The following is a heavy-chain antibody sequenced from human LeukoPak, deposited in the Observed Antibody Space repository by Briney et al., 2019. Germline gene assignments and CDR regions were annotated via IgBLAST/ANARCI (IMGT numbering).Heavy chain of an antibody. Sequence: GGSLRLSCAASGFTVSSNYMSWVRQAPGKGLEWVSVIYSGGSTYYADSVKGRLTISRDNSKNTLYLQMNSLRAEDTAVYYCARLIDYGDYRYWGQGTLVTVSS. D-gene: IGHD4-17*01. CDR2: IYSGGST. J-gene: IGHJ4*02. V-gene: IGHV3-53*01. CDR3: ARLIDYGDYRY. CDR1: GFTVSSNY.